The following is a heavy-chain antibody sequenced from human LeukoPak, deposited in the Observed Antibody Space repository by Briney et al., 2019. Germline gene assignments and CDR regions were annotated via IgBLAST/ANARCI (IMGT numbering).Heavy chain of an antibody. J-gene: IGHJ5*02. CDR3: ARDRGYCSSTSCRWFDP. V-gene: IGHV3-33*01. CDR1: GFTFSSYG. CDR2: IWYDGSNK. Sequence: PGGSLRLSCAASGFTFSSYGMHWVRQAPGKGLEWVAVIWYDGSNKYYADSVKGRFTISRDNSKNTLYLQMNSLRAEDTAVYYCARDRGYCSSTSCRWFDPWGQGTLVTVSS. D-gene: IGHD2-2*01.